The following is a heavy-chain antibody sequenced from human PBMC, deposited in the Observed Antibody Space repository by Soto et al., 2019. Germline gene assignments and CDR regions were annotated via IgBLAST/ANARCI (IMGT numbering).Heavy chain of an antibody. Sequence: QVQLVESGGGVVQPERSLRLSCAASGFTFSSYAMHWVRQAPGKGLEWVAVISYDGSNKYYADSVKGRFTISRDNSKNTLYLQMNSLRAEDTAVYYCARVSVMVRGVILYYYGMDVWGQGTTVTVSS. CDR3: ARVSVMVRGVILYYYGMDV. CDR1: GFTFSSYA. CDR2: ISYDGSNK. D-gene: IGHD3-10*01. J-gene: IGHJ6*02. V-gene: IGHV3-30-3*01.